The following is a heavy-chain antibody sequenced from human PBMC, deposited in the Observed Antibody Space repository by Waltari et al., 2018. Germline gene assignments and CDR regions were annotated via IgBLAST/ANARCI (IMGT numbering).Heavy chain of an antibody. Sequence: QVQLVESGGGVVQPGRSLRLSCAASGFTLSSFDMTWARHAPGKGLEWVAVISYDGSNKYYADSVKGRFTISRDNSKNTLYLQMNSLRAEDTAVYYCARWAGLAATYYYYYYMDVWGKGTTVTVSS. V-gene: IGHV3-30-3*01. D-gene: IGHD2-15*01. CDR2: ISYDGSNK. CDR1: GFTLSSFD. CDR3: ARWAGLAATYYYYYYMDV. J-gene: IGHJ6*03.